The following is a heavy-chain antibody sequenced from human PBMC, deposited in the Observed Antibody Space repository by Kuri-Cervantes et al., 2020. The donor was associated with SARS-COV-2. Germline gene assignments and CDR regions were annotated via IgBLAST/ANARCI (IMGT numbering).Heavy chain of an antibody. Sequence: GGSLRLSCAASGFTFSSYGMHWVRQAPGKGLEWVAFIRYDGSNKYYADSVKGRFTISRDNSKNTLYLQMNSLRAEDTAVYYCARVLGGWYYFDYWGQGTLVTVSS. CDR3: ARVLGGWYYFDY. J-gene: IGHJ4*02. CDR2: IRYDGSNK. V-gene: IGHV3-30*02. D-gene: IGHD6-19*01. CDR1: GFTFSSYG.